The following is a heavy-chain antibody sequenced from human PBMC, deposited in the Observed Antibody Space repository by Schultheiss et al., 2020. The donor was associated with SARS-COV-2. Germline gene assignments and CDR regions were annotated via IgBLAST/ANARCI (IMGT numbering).Heavy chain of an antibody. CDR2: ISYDGSDK. CDR1: GFTFSSYG. D-gene: IGHD6-13*01. V-gene: IGHV3-30*18. J-gene: IGHJ6*02. CDR3: AKWSSSSFYYYGMDV. Sequence: GESLKISCAASGFTFSSYGMHWVRQAPGKGLEWVAVISYDGSDKYYADSVKGRFTISRDNAKNSLYLQMNSLRAEDTAVYYCAKWSSSSFYYYGMDVWGQGTTVTVSS.